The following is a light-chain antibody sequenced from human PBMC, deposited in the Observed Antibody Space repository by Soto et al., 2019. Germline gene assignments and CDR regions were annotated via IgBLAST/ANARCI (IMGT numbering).Light chain of an antibody. Sequence: QSALTQPASVSGSPGQSITISCTGTSSDIGGYNYVSWYQLHPGKPPKLMIYDVSIRPSGVSNRVSGSKSGNTASLTISGLQAEDETDYYCSSYTSSSSVIFGGGTKVTVL. V-gene: IGLV2-14*03. CDR1: SSDIGGYNY. J-gene: IGLJ2*01. CDR3: SSYTSSSSVI. CDR2: DVS.